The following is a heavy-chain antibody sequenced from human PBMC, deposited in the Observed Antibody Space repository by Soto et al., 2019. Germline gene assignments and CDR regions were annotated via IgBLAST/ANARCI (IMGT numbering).Heavy chain of an antibody. CDR3: ATLTKYDILTGFYPC. V-gene: IGHV3-66*01. D-gene: IGHD3-9*01. Sequence: EVQLVESGGGLVQPGGSLRLSCAASGFTVNSNYMSWVRQAPGKGLEWVSVIYSDGSTYYADSVKGRFIISRDNSNNTLYFQMNSLRADATAVYYCATLTKYDILTGFYPCWGQGTLVTVSS. CDR2: IYSDGST. CDR1: GFTVNSNY. J-gene: IGHJ4*02.